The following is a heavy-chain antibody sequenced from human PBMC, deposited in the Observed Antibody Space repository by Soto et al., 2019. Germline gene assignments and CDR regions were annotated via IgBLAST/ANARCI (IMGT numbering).Heavy chain of an antibody. CDR1: GGSISSYY. D-gene: IGHD2-15*01. J-gene: IGHJ6*02. Sequence: SETLSLTCTVSGGSISSYYWSWIRQPPGKGLEWIGYIYYSGSTNYNPSLKSRVTISVDTSKNQFSLKLSSVTAADTAVYYCARTAGGSPRAYYYYGKDVWGQGTTVTVSS. V-gene: IGHV4-59*01. CDR3: ARTAGGSPRAYYYYGKDV. CDR2: IYYSGST.